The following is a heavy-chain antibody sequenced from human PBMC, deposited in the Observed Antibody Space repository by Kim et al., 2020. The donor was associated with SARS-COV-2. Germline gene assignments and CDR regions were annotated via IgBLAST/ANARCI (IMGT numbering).Heavy chain of an antibody. Sequence: QKFQGRVTITADESTSTAYMELSSLRSEDTAVYYCARVNHGRVTTPYFDYWGQGTLVTVSS. V-gene: IGHV1-69*01. D-gene: IGHD4-17*01. CDR3: ARVNHGRVTTPYFDY. J-gene: IGHJ4*02.